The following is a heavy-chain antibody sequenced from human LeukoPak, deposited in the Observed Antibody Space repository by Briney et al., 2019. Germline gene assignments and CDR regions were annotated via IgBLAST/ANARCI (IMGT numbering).Heavy chain of an antibody. V-gene: IGHV3-53*01. CDR3: ARALYEFCSGGSCYSYYFDY. CDR1: GFTFSSYA. Sequence: GGSLRLSCAASGFTFSSYAMSWVRQAPGKGLEWVSVIYRGGSTYYADSVKGRFTISRDNSKNTLYLQMNSLRAEDTAVYYCARALYEFCSGGSCYSYYFDYWGQGTLVTVSS. J-gene: IGHJ4*02. D-gene: IGHD2-15*01. CDR2: IYRGGST.